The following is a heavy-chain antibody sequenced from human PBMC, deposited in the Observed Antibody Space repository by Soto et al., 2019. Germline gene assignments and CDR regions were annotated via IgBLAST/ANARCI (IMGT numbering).Heavy chain of an antibody. J-gene: IGHJ5*02. Sequence: ASVKVSCKVSGYTLTELSMHWVRRAPGKGLEWMGGFDPEDGETIYAQKFQGRVTMTEDTSTDTAYMELSSPRSEDTAVYYCATLVGGWNYDWFDPWGQGTLVTVSS. D-gene: IGHD1-7*01. CDR2: FDPEDGET. V-gene: IGHV1-24*01. CDR1: GYTLTELS. CDR3: ATLVGGWNYDWFDP.